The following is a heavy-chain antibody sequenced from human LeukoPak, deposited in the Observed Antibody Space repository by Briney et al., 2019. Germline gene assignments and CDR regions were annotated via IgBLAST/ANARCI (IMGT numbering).Heavy chain of an antibody. Sequence: PSETLSLTCAVSGGSFSDYYWSWVRQAPGKGLEWVSAISGSGGSTYYADSVKGRFTISRDNSKNTLYLQMNSLRAEDTAVYYCAKHMTTVTTPIDYWGQGTLVTVSS. V-gene: IGHV3-23*01. CDR2: ISGSGGST. D-gene: IGHD4-17*01. CDR3: AKHMTTVTTPIDY. CDR1: GGSFSDYY. J-gene: IGHJ4*02.